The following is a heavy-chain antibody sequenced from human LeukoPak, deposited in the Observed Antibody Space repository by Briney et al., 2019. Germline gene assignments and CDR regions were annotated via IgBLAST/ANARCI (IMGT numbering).Heavy chain of an antibody. CDR2: IIPILGIA. CDR3: VSSRPDGRLGY. Sequence: ASVKVSCKASGGTFSSYAISWVRQAPGQGLEWMGRIIPILGIANYAQKFQGRVTITADKSTSTAYMELSSLRSEDTAVYYCVSSRPDGRLGYWGQGTLVTVSS. CDR1: GGTFSSYA. D-gene: IGHD1-26*01. V-gene: IGHV1-69*04. J-gene: IGHJ4*02.